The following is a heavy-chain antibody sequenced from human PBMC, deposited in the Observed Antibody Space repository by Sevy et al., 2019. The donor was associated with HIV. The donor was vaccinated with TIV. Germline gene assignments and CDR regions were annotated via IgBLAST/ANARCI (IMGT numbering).Heavy chain of an antibody. V-gene: IGHV3-21*01. CDR3: ARGPHYYYDSSAFFDY. D-gene: IGHD3-22*01. Sequence: GGSLRLSCAASGFTFSSYSMHWVRQAPGKGLEWVSSINSISTYIYYADSVKGRFTISRDNAKNSLYLQMNSLRAEDTAVYYCARGPHYYYDSSAFFDYWGQGTLVTVSS. J-gene: IGHJ4*02. CDR1: GFTFSSYS. CDR2: INSISTYI.